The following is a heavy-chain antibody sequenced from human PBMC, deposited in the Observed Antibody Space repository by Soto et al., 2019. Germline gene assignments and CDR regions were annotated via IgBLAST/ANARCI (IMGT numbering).Heavy chain of an antibody. V-gene: IGHV1-69*13. CDR2: IIPIFGTA. D-gene: IGHD3-3*01. CDR1: GGTFSSYA. CDR3: ARGSTIFGVVIRLIDYYYYGMDA. Sequence: SVKVSCKASGGTFSSYAISWVRQAPGQGLEWMGGIIPIFGTANYAQKFQGRVTITADESTSTAYMELSSLRSEDTAVYYCARGSTIFGVVIRLIDYYYYGMDAWGQGTTVTVSS. J-gene: IGHJ6*02.